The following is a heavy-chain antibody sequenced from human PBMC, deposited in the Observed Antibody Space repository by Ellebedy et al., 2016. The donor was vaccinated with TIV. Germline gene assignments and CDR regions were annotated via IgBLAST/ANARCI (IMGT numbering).Heavy chain of an antibody. V-gene: IGHV3-48*04. CDR1: GFTFSSYS. J-gene: IGHJ4*02. Sequence: GESLKISXAASGFTFSSYSMNWVRQAPGKGLEWVSYISSSSSTIYYADSVKGRFTISRDNAKNSLYLQMNSLRAEDTAVYYCATRSSGYWGQGTLVTVSS. CDR3: ATRSSGY. CDR2: ISSSSSTI.